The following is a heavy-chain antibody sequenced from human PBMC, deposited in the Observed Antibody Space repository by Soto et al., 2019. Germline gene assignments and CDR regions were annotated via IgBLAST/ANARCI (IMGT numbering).Heavy chain of an antibody. CDR2: IVVGSGNT. V-gene: IGHV1-58*02. J-gene: IGHJ4*02. CDR3: AADLRWLQSPFEFDY. D-gene: IGHD5-12*01. Sequence: QMQLVQSGPEVKKPGTSVKVSCKASGFTFTSSAMQWVRQARGQRLEWIGWIVVGSGNTNYAQKFQERVTITRDMSXXTAYMELSSLRSEDTAVYYCAADLRWLQSPFEFDYWGQGTLVTVSS. CDR1: GFTFTSSA.